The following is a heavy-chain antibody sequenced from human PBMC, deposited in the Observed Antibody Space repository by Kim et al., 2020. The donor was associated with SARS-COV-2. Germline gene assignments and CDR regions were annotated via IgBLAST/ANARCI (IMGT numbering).Heavy chain of an antibody. Sequence: SETLSLTCTVSGGSISSSSYYWGWIRQPPGKGLEWIGSIYYSGSTYYNPSLKSRVTISVDTSKNQFSLKLSSVTAADTAVYYCASDYSSGWYVHWGQGTLVTVSS. D-gene: IGHD6-19*01. CDR2: IYYSGST. V-gene: IGHV4-39*01. CDR3: ASDYSSGWYVH. J-gene: IGHJ5*02. CDR1: GGSISSSSYY.